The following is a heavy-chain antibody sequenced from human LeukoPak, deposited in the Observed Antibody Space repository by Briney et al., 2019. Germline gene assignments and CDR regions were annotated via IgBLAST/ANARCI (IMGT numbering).Heavy chain of an antibody. CDR2: IRSNSDGGTI. Sequence: PGGSLRLSCATSGFTFSNAWMNWVRQAPGKGLEWVGRIRSNSDGGTIDYAAPVKGRFTISRDDSKNTLYLQMNSLKTEDTAVYYCTTGPPGDYWGQGTLVTVSS. J-gene: IGHJ4*02. V-gene: IGHV3-15*07. CDR3: TTGPPGDY. CDR1: GFTFSNAW.